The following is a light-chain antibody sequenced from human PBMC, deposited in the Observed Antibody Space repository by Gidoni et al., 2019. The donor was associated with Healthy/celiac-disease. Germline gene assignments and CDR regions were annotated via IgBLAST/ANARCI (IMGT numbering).Light chain of an antibody. Sequence: QSVLTQPPSASGTPGQRVTISCSGSSSNIGSNYVYWYQQLPGTAPKLLIYRNNQRPSGVPDRFSGSKSGTSASLAISGLRSEDEADYYCAAWDDSLSADVVFGGETKLTVL. CDR2: RNN. V-gene: IGLV1-47*01. CDR3: AAWDDSLSADVV. J-gene: IGLJ2*01. CDR1: SSNIGSNY.